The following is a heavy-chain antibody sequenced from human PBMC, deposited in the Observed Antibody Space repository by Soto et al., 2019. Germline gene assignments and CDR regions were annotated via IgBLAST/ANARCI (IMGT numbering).Heavy chain of an antibody. D-gene: IGHD2-15*01. V-gene: IGHV3-23*01. Sequence: GGSLRLSCAASGCTFTDYAMSGVRQAPGKGLEWVSAISGSGGSTYYADSVRGRFTISRDNSKNTLSLQMSSLRGDDTAMYYCLKDVVFWAWGEGTLVTV. J-gene: IGHJ4*02. CDR1: GCTFTDYA. CDR3: LKDVVFWA. CDR2: ISGSGGST.